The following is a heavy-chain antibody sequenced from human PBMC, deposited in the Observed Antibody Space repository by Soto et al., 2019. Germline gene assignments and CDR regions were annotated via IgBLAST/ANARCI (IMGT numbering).Heavy chain of an antibody. CDR1: GLSVTSGDYY. V-gene: IGHV4-61*08. D-gene: IGHD1-26*01. CDR2: FYYSGIT. CDR3: SIWTGAVPPTTNYFDY. Sequence: TDSGLSVTSGDYYWSCIRQPPGKGLEWIGYFYYSGITNSNPSLKSSVTISADTSKNQFSLKLRSVTAADAAVYYWSIWTGAVPPTTNYFDYWGQ. J-gene: IGHJ4*02.